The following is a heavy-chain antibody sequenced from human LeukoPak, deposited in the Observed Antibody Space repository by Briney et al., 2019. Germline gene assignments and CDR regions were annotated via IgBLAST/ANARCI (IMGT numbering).Heavy chain of an antibody. CDR3: ARNPSDWSPDY. J-gene: IGHJ4*02. CDR1: GFTFSRHG. Sequence: GGSLRLSCAASGFTFSRHGMLWVRQAPGKGLEWVAIIWYDGSKQFYADSVKGRFTISRDNSKNTVSLQMNSLRAEDTAMYFCARNPSDWSPDYWGQGTLVTVSS. CDR2: IWYDGSKQ. V-gene: IGHV3-33*01. D-gene: IGHD6-19*01.